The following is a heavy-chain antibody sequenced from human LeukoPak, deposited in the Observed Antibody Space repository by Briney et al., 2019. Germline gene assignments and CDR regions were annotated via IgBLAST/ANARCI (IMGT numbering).Heavy chain of an antibody. CDR1: GYIFTNYG. Sequence: GASVKVSCKASGYIFTNYGISWVRQAPGQGLEWMGWINTYNINANYAQRLQGRVTMTTDTSTSTAYMELRSLRSDDTAVYYYARVDYGGNYVDYWGQGTLVTVSS. D-gene: IGHD4-23*01. CDR3: ARVDYGGNYVDY. V-gene: IGHV1-18*01. J-gene: IGHJ4*02. CDR2: INTYNINA.